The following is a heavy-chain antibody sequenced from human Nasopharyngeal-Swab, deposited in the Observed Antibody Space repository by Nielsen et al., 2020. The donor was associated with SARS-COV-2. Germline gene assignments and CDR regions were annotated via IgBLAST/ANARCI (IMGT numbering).Heavy chain of an antibody. CDR2: ISSSSTYI. J-gene: IGHJ3*01. Sequence: GGSLRLSCAASGITFGTYSMNWVRQAPGKGLEWVSSISSSSTYIYYADSVKGRFTISRDNAKNSLYLQMNSLRAEDTAVYYCAGAYGSGSYFAFDLWGQGTMVTVSS. CDR1: GITFGTYS. CDR3: AGAYGSGSYFAFDL. V-gene: IGHV3-21*01. D-gene: IGHD3-10*01.